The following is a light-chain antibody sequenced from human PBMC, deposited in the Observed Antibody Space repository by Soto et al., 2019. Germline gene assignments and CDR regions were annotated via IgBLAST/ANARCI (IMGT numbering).Light chain of an antibody. Sequence: QSALTQPLAASGTPGLRVTISCSGGSSNIGTNAVNWYQQLPGTAPKLHIYNNNQRPSGVPDRFSGSKSGTSASLAISGLQSEDEADYYCAAWDDSLNGYVFGTGTKVTVL. V-gene: IGLV1-44*01. CDR2: NNN. J-gene: IGLJ1*01. CDR3: AAWDDSLNGYV. CDR1: SSNIGTNA.